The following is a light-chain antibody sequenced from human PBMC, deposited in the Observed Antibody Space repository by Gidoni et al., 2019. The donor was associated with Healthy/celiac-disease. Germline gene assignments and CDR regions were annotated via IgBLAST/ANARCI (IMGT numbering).Light chain of an antibody. V-gene: IGLV3-21*02. CDR1: NIGSKS. CDR3: QVWDSSSDHVV. Sequence: SYVLTQPPSVSVAPGQTARITCGGNNIGSKSVHWYQQKPGQAPVLVVYDDCDRPSGIPGRFSGSNSGNTATLTISRVEAGDEADYYCQVWDSSSDHVVFGGGTKLTVL. J-gene: IGLJ2*01. CDR2: DDC.